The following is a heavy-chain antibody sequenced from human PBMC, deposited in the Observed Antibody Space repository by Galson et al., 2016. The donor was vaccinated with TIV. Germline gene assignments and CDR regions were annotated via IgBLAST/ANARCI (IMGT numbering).Heavy chain of an antibody. CDR3: ARDRVVDATYYFYYYGMDV. J-gene: IGHJ6*02. D-gene: IGHD3-22*01. CDR2: MSDGDKT. V-gene: IGHV3-66*02. Sequence: SLRLSCAASGLSVSINYMAWVRQAPGKGLEWVSLMSDGDKTYYADSVKGRFTISRDNSKNTVYLQMNSLRIEDSGVYFCARDRVVDATYYFYYYGMDVWGQGTAV. CDR1: GLSVSINY.